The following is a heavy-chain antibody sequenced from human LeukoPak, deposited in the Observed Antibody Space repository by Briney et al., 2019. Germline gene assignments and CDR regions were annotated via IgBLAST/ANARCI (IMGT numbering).Heavy chain of an antibody. Sequence: ASETLSLTCIVSGVSISSSSYYWSWIRQPPGKGLEWIGYIYYSGSTNYNPSLKSRVTISVDTSKNQFSLKLSSVTAADTAVYYCARQSYSSSWLGGGYYFDYWGQGTLVTVS. J-gene: IGHJ4*02. CDR1: GVSISSSSYY. V-gene: IGHV4-61*05. CDR3: ARQSYSSSWLGGGYYFDY. CDR2: IYYSGST. D-gene: IGHD6-13*01.